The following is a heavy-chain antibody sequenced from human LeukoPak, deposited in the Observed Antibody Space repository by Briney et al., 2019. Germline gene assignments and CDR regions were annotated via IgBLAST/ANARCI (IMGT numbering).Heavy chain of an antibody. D-gene: IGHD6-19*01. Sequence: GGSLRLSCAASGFTFSTSWMNWVRQAPGKGLEWVSSISSSSSYIYYADSVKGRFTISRDNAKNSLSLQMSSLRDEDTAVYYCARDLGSAWSRGAFDVWGQGTMVTVSS. V-gene: IGHV3-21*01. CDR1: GFTFSTSW. J-gene: IGHJ3*01. CDR2: ISSSSSYI. CDR3: ARDLGSAWSRGAFDV.